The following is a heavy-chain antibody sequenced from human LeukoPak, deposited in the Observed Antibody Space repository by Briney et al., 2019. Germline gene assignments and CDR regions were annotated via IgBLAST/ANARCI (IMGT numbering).Heavy chain of an antibody. CDR2: ITSGSTFI. D-gene: IGHD3-10*01. CDR1: GFTFSSYS. J-gene: IGHJ6*03. Sequence: GGXLRLSCAASGFTFSSYSMNWVRQAPGKGLEWVSSITSGSTFIYYAVSVRGGFTISRDNAKNSLYLQMNSLRAEDTAVYYCARIGSGRFYYYMDVWGKGTTVTVSS. CDR3: ARIGSGRFYYYMDV. V-gene: IGHV3-21*01.